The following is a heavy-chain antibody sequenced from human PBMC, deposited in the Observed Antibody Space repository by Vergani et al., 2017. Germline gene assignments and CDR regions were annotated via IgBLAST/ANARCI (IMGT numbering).Heavy chain of an antibody. CDR2: IYYDGSKK. Sequence: QVQLVESGGGVVQPGRSLRLSCTSSGFTFSTYAMHWVRQAPGKGLEWVAIIYYDGSKKYYADSVKGRFTISRDNSRNTLDLLMSSLRAEDTAIYYCVREGSYCGSTNCRNASYVYYYHMDVWGEGTTVTVSS. CDR3: VREGSYCGSTNCRNASYVYYYHMDV. D-gene: IGHD2-21*01. J-gene: IGHJ6*03. CDR1: GFTFSTYA. V-gene: IGHV3-33*01.